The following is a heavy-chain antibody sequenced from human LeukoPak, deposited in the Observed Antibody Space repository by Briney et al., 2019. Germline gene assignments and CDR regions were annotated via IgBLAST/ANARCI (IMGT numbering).Heavy chain of an antibody. J-gene: IGHJ4*02. Sequence: GGSLRLSCAASGFTFSSHAMSWVRQAPGKGLEWISLIRGSGDLIEYAESVKGRSTISRDNSKNTVDLQMHSLRVDDTAVYYCAKGVGSSSTFENWGRGILVTVSS. CDR1: GFTFSSHA. D-gene: IGHD6-13*01. CDR2: IRGSGDLI. CDR3: AKGVGSSSTFEN. V-gene: IGHV3-23*01.